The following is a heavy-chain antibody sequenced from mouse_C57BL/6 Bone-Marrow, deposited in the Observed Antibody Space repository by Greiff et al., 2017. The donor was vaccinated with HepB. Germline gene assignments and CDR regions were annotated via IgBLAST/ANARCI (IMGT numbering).Heavy chain of an antibody. V-gene: IGHV5-4*03. CDR3: ARQEHITTVVAFYAMDY. CDR1: GFTFSSYA. D-gene: IGHD1-1*01. J-gene: IGHJ4*01. CDR2: ISDGGSYT. Sequence: EVKVEESGGGLVKPGGSLKLSCAASGFTFSSYAMSWVRQTPEKRLEWVATISDGGSYTYYPDNVKGRFTISRDNAKNNLYLQMSHLKSEDTAMYYCARQEHITTVVAFYAMDYWGQGTSVTVSS.